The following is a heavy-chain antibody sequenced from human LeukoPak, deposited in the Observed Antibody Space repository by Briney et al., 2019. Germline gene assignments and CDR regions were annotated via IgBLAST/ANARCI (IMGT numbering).Heavy chain of an antibody. CDR1: GFTFSSYA. CDR2: ISYDGSNK. V-gene: IGHV3-30-3*01. J-gene: IGHJ4*02. D-gene: IGHD3-22*01. CDR3: ARGGSYYNDSSARGMSWVNY. Sequence: GGSLRLSCAASGFTFSSYAMHWVRQAPGKGLEWVAVISYDGSNKYYADSVKGRFTISRDNSKNTLYLQMNSLRAEDTAVYYCARGGSYYNDSSARGMSWVNYWGQGTLVTVSS.